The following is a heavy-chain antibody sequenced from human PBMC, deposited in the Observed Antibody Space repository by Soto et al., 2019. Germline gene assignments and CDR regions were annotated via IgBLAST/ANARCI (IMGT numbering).Heavy chain of an antibody. CDR2: IYYSGST. Sequence: SETLSLTCTVSGGSISSSSYYWGWIRQPPGKGLEWIGSIYYSGSTYYNPSLKSRVTISVDTSKNQFSLKLSSVTAADTAVYYCARQRGFGSSWYLYSYYYGMDVWGQGTTVTVS. CDR1: GGSISSSSYY. J-gene: IGHJ6*02. D-gene: IGHD6-13*01. V-gene: IGHV4-39*01. CDR3: ARQRGFGSSWYLYSYYYGMDV.